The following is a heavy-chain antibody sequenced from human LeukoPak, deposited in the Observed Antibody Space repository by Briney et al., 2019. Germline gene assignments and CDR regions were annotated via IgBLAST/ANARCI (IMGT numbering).Heavy chain of an antibody. D-gene: IGHD3-9*01. CDR1: GYTFTSYG. J-gene: IGHJ3*02. V-gene: IGHV1-18*01. CDR2: ISAYNGNT. Sequence: GASVKVSCKASGYTFTSYGISWVRQAPGQGLEWMGWISAYNGNTDYAQKLQGRVTMTTDTSTSTAYMELRSLRSDDTAVYYCARAPLHYDILTGYWPNAFDIWGQGTMVTVSS. CDR3: ARAPLHYDILTGYWPNAFDI.